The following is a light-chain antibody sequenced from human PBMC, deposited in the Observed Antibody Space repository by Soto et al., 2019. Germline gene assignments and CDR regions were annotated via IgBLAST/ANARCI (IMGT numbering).Light chain of an antibody. CDR2: GAS. V-gene: IGKV3-20*01. Sequence: EIVLTQSPGTLSLSPGERATLSCRASQSLSSTYLAWYQQKLGQAPRLLIYGASTRATGIPDRFSGSGSGTDFTLTISRLEPEDSAVYYCQQYGSSPLTFGGGTKVQIK. CDR1: QSLSSTY. J-gene: IGKJ4*01. CDR3: QQYGSSPLT.